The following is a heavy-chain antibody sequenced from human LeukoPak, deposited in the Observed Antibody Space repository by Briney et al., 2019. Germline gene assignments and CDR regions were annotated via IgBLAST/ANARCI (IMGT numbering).Heavy chain of an antibody. V-gene: IGHV4-59*12. CDR1: GGSISSYY. J-gene: IGHJ4*02. CDR2: IYYSGST. Sequence: SETLSLTCTVSGGSISSYYWSWIRQPPGKGLEWIGYIYYSGSTNYNPSLKSRVTISVDTSKNQFSLKLSSVTAADTAVYYCARDPGDYWGQGTLVTVSS. CDR3: ARDPGDY. D-gene: IGHD3-10*01.